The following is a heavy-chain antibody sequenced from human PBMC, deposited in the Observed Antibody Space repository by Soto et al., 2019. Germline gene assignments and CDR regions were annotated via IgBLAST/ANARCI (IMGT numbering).Heavy chain of an antibody. D-gene: IGHD5-12*01. J-gene: IGHJ6*02. CDR3: AKGGLQFLRSPGRAMDV. CDR2: IIPIFATA. V-gene: IGHV1-69*12. CDR1: GGTFRSYD. Sequence: QVQLVQSGAEVKKPGSSVKVSCKAFGGTFRSYDISWVRQAPGQGLEWMGGIIPIFATAKYAQKFQGRVTITADESTSTAYMELSSLRSEDTAVYYCAKGGLQFLRSPGRAMDVWGQGTTVTVSS.